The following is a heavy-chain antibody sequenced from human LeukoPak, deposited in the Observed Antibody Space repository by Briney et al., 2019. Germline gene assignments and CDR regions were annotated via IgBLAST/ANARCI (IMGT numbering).Heavy chain of an antibody. CDR1: GGSISSGDYY. CDR2: IYYSGST. D-gene: IGHD3-10*01. CDR3: AREYYYGSGSYYNAQYFQH. Sequence: SETLSLTCTVSGGSISSGDYYWSWIRQPPGKGLEWIGYIYYSGSTYYNPSLKSRVTISVDTSKNQFSLKLSSVTAADTAVYYCAREYYYGSGSYYNAQYFQHWGQGTLVTVSS. J-gene: IGHJ1*01. V-gene: IGHV4-30-4*01.